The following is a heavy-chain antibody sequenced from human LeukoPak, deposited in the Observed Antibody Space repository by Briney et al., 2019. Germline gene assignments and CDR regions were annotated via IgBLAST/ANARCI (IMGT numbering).Heavy chain of an antibody. CDR3: ARHVRSSSWYDY. CDR1: GGSITSSSHY. J-gene: IGHJ4*02. D-gene: IGHD6-13*01. V-gene: IGHV4-39*01. CDR2: VYYSGDT. Sequence: PSETLSLTCTVSGGSITSSSHYWGWIRQPPGKGLEWIGSVYYSGDTYYNPSLKSRVTISVDTSRSQFSLRLSSVTAADTAVYYCARHVRSSSWYDYWGQGTLVTVSS.